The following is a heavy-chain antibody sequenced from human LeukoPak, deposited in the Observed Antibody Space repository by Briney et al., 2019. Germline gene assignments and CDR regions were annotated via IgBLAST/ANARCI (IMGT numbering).Heavy chain of an antibody. CDR1: GFTFSHYS. CDR3: ERSDYYESSGYPDH. Sequence: RPGGSLRLSCTASGFTFSHYSMNWVRQAPGKGLEWLSYISSSSSKIYFADSVKGRFTISRDNAKNSLYLEMNSLRDEDTSVYSCERSDYYESSGYPDHWGQGTLVTVSS. J-gene: IGHJ4*02. D-gene: IGHD3-22*01. V-gene: IGHV3-48*02. CDR2: ISSSSSKI.